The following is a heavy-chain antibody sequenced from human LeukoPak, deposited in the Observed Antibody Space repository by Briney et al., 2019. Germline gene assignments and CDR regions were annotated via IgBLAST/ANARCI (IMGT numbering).Heavy chain of an antibody. V-gene: IGHV3-9*01. Sequence: GGSLRLSCAASGFTFSSYWMHWVRQAPGKGLEWVSGISWNSGSIGYADSVKGRFTISRDNAKNSLYLQMNSLRAEDTAVYYCAKDPYYDSSGYFDYWGQGTLVTVSS. CDR2: ISWNSGSI. CDR1: GFTFSSYW. CDR3: AKDPYYDSSGYFDY. D-gene: IGHD3-22*01. J-gene: IGHJ4*02.